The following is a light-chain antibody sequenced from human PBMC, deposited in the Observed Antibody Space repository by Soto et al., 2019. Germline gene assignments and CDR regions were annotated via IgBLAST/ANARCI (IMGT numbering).Light chain of an antibody. J-gene: IGLJ2*01. CDR3: QSYDSSLSGRG. CDR1: SSNIGAGYD. Sequence: QSVLTQPPSVSGAPGQRVTISCTGSSSNIGAGYDVHWYQQLPGTAPKLLIYGNSNRPSGVPDRFSGSKSGTSASLAITGLQAEDEADYYCQSYDSSLSGRGFGGGTQLTVL. V-gene: IGLV1-40*01. CDR2: GNS.